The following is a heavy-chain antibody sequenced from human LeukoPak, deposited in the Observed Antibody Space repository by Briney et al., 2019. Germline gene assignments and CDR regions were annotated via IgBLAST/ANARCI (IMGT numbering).Heavy chain of an antibody. Sequence: GGSLRLSCAASVITFSNYFMHWVRQAPGKGLVWVSRINSDGTTTLYADSVKGRFTISRDNAKNTLYLQMNSVRDEDTAVYYCARRVVATRWFDPWGQGNLVSVSS. CDR3: ARRVVATRWFDP. D-gene: IGHD2-15*01. CDR1: VITFSNYF. CDR2: INSDGTTT. J-gene: IGHJ5*02. V-gene: IGHV3-74*03.